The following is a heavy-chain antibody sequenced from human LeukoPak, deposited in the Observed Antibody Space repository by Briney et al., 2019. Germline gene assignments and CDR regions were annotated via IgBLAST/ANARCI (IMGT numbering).Heavy chain of an antibody. D-gene: IGHD3-10*01. CDR3: ARGGSGPSRY. Sequence: GGSLRLSCAASGFTFNTYSMNWVRQAPGKGLEWISYISGSGGTMYYADSVKGRFTISRDNAKSSLNLQMSRLRAEDTAVYYCARGGSGPSRYWGHGTLVTVPS. CDR1: GFTFNTYS. CDR2: ISGSGGTM. V-gene: IGHV3-48*01. J-gene: IGHJ4*01.